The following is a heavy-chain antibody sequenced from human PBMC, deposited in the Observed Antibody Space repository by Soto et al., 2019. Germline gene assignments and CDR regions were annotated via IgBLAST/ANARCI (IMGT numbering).Heavy chain of an antibody. D-gene: IGHD4-17*01. V-gene: IGHV3-33*01. CDR3: ARANFNPGYVDSEYFQH. J-gene: IGHJ1*01. CDR2: IWYDGSNK. CDR1: GFTFSSYG. Sequence: QVQLVESGGGVVQPGRSLRLSCAASGFTFSSYGMHWVRQAPGKGLEWVAVIWYDGSNKYYADSVKGRFTISRDNSKNTLYLQMNSLRAEDTAVYYCARANFNPGYVDSEYFQHWGQGTLVTVSS.